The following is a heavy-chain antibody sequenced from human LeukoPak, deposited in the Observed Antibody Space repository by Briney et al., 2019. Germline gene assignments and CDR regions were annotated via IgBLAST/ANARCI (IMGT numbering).Heavy chain of an antibody. Sequence: ASVKVSCKASGYTFTSHGISWVRQAPGQGLEGMGWISAYNVNTNYAQKLQSRVTMTTDTSTSTAYMELRSLRSDDTAVYYCARDGVVVVAAEMGFDPWGQGTLVTVSS. V-gene: IGHV1-18*01. D-gene: IGHD2-15*01. J-gene: IGHJ5*02. CDR3: ARDGVVVVAAEMGFDP. CDR2: ISAYNVNT. CDR1: GYTFTSHG.